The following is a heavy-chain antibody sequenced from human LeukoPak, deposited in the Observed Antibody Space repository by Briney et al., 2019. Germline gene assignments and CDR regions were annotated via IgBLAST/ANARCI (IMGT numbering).Heavy chain of an antibody. CDR1: GLSVSDNY. CDR3: ARAWTGDY. J-gene: IGHJ4*02. CDR2: IYPNGRT. Sequence: GGSLRLSCAASGLSVSDNYMTWVRQAPGKGLDWVSIIYPNGRTYYADSVKGRFTISRDNSKSTLNLQMNSLRVEDTAVYYCARAWTGDYWGQGTLVTVSS. D-gene: IGHD3/OR15-3a*01. V-gene: IGHV3-53*01.